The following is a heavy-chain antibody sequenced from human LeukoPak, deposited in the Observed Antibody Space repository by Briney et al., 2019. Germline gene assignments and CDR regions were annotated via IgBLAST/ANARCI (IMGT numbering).Heavy chain of an antibody. CDR1: GXSFSSYW. D-gene: IGHD5-24*01. CDR3: ARASRDGYNQNFDH. Sequence: GESLKISCKGLGXSFSSYWNAWVRQRPGEGLEWMGIIYPGGSETRYDPSFQGQVTISADSSTSTAYLQWSSLRASDTAMYYCARASRDGYNQNFDHWGQGTLVTVSS. J-gene: IGHJ4*02. CDR2: IYPGGSET. V-gene: IGHV5-51*01.